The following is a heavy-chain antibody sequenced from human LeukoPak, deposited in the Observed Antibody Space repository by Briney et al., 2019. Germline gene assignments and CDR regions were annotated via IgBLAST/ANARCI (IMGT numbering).Heavy chain of an antibody. CDR3: ARDLWSAAAVPGGDY. J-gene: IGHJ4*02. CDR2: ISYDGSNK. CDR1: GFTFSSYA. V-gene: IGHV3-30-3*01. D-gene: IGHD2-2*02. Sequence: GGSLRLSCAASGFTFSSYAMHWVRQAPGKGLEWVAVISYDGSNKYYADSVKGRFTISRDNSKNTLYLQMNSLRAEDTAVYYCARDLWSAAAVPGGDYWGQGTLVTVSS.